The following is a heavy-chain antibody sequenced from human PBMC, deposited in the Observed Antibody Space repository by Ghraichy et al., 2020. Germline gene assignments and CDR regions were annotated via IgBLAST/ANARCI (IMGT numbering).Heavy chain of an antibody. J-gene: IGHJ3*02. CDR1: DGSFAIGGYS. CDR2: IYHSGST. CDR3: ARIYEPSSAFDI. D-gene: IGHD3-3*01. V-gene: IGHV4-30-2*01. Sequence: SQTLSLTCAVSDGSFAIGGYSYNWIRQPPEKGLEWIGYIYHSGSTYYNPSLKSRVTISVDRSKNQFSLKLSSVTAADTAVYYCARIYEPSSAFDIWGQGTVVTVSS.